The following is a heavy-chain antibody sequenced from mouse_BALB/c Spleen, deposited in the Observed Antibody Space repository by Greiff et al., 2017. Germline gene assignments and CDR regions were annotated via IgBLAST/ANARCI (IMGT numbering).Heavy chain of an antibody. J-gene: IGHJ4*01. CDR1: GYSFTGYY. Sequence: EVQLQQSGPELVKPGASVKISCKASGYSFTGYYMHWVKQSHVKSLEWIGRINPYNGATSYNQNFKDKASLTVDKSSSTAYMELHSLTSEDSAVYYCARRGALSYAMDYWGQGTSVTVSS. V-gene: IGHV1-31*01. CDR3: ARRGALSYAMDY. CDR2: INPYNGAT.